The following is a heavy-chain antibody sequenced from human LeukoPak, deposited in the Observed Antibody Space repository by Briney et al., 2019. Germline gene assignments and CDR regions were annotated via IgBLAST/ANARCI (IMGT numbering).Heavy chain of an antibody. CDR3: ARVGAYSSGPADS. J-gene: IGHJ4*02. Sequence: GGSLRLSCATSGFTFSSYWMHWVRQAPGKGLVWVSRIDHGGTSTIYADSVKGRFTISRDNARKTLYLQMNSLRAEDTAVYYCARVGAYSSGPADSWGQGTLVTVSS. CDR1: GFTFSSYW. V-gene: IGHV3-74*01. D-gene: IGHD6-19*01. CDR2: IDHGGTST.